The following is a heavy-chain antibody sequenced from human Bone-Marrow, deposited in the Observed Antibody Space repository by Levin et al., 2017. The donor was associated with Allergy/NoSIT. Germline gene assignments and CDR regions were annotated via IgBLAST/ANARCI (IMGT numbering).Heavy chain of an antibody. CDR1: GYTFTGYY. J-gene: IGHJ3*02. D-gene: IGHD3-3*01. Sequence: ASVKVSCKASGYTFTGYYMHWVRQAPGQGLEWMGRINPNSGGTNYAQKFQGRVTMTRDTSISTAYMELSRLRSDDTAVYYCASATRLDFADAFDIWGQGTMVTVSS. CDR3: ASATRLDFADAFDI. V-gene: IGHV1-2*06. CDR2: INPNSGGT.